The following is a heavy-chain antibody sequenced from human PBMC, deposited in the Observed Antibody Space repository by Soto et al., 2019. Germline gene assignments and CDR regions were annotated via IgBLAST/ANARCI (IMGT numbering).Heavy chain of an antibody. CDR2: ISGSGGST. Sequence: GGSLRLSCAASGFTFSSYAMSWVRQAPGKGLEWVSAISGSGGSTYYADSVKGRFTISRDNSKNTLYLQMNSLRAEDTAVYYCAKDQVVAAAVFPTLGYWGQGTLVTVSS. D-gene: IGHD6-13*01. J-gene: IGHJ4*02. CDR3: AKDQVVAAAVFPTLGY. CDR1: GFTFSSYA. V-gene: IGHV3-23*01.